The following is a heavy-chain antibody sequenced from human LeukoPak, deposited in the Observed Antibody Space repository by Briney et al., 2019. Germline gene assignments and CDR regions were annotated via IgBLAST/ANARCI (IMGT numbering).Heavy chain of an antibody. CDR2: IIPIFGTA. Sequence: ASVKVSCKASGGTFSSYAISWVRQAPGQGLEWMGGIIPIFGTANYAQKFQGRVTITTDESTSTAYMELSSLRSEDTAVYYCASGWELHLALDAFDIWGQGTMVTVSS. CDR1: GGTFSSYA. V-gene: IGHV1-69*05. CDR3: ASGWELHLALDAFDI. J-gene: IGHJ3*02. D-gene: IGHD1-26*01.